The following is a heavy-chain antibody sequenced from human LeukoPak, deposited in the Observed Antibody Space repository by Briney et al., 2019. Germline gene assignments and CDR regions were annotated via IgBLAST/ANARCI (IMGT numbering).Heavy chain of an antibody. Sequence: GGSLRLSCAASGFTVSSSYMSWVRLAPGKGLEWVSVISSGDNTYYAESVKGRFIISRDISKNTMHLQMNSLRAEDTAMYYCARGSGEWLVYEVGWLDPWGQGTQVTVSS. V-gene: IGHV3-66*01. CDR2: ISSGDNT. CDR3: ARGSGEWLVYEVGWLDP. J-gene: IGHJ5*02. CDR1: GFTVSSSY. D-gene: IGHD6-19*01.